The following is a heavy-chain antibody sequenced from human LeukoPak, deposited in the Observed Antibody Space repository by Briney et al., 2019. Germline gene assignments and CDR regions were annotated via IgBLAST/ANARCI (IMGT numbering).Heavy chain of an antibody. CDR2: ISGSGDST. CDR3: AKGDGINHYHWFDP. J-gene: IGHJ5*02. CDR1: GFTFSSYA. D-gene: IGHD2-21*02. Sequence: GGSLRLSCATSGFTFSSYAMNWVRQAPGKGLEWVSGISGSGDSTYYAGSVKGRFTISRDNSQNTLYLQMNSLRAEDTALYYCAKGDGINHYHWFDPWGQGTQVTVSS. V-gene: IGHV3-23*01.